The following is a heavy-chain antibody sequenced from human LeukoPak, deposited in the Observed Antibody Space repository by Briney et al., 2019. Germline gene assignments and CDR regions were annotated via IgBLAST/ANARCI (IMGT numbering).Heavy chain of an antibody. CDR1: GFTFSSYE. J-gene: IGHJ4*02. CDR3: ARLVEYGDYSIDY. CDR2: ISSSSSYI. D-gene: IGHD4-17*01. V-gene: IGHV3-21*05. Sequence: GSLRLSCAASGFTFSSYEMNWVRQAPGKGLEWVSYISSSSSYIYYADSVKGRFTISRDNAKNSLYLQMNSLRAEDTAVYYCARLVEYGDYSIDYWGQGTLVTVSS.